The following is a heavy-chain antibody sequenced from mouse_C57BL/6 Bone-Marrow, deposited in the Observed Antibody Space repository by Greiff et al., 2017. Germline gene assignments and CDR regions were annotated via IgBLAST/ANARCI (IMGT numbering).Heavy chain of an antibody. Sequence: VQLQQSGAELVKPGASVKISCKASGYAFSSYWMNWVKQRPGKGLEWIGQIYPGDGDTNYNGKFKGKATLTADQSSSTAYMPLSSLTSEDSAVYFCATYYYGTQDAMDYWGQGTSVTVSS. CDR2: IYPGDGDT. CDR1: GYAFSSYW. CDR3: ATYYYGTQDAMDY. D-gene: IGHD1-1*01. V-gene: IGHV1-80*01. J-gene: IGHJ4*01.